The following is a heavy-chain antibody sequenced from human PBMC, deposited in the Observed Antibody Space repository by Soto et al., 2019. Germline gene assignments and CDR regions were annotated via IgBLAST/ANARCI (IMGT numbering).Heavy chain of an antibody. CDR2: ISGDGSST. V-gene: IGHV3-74*01. Sequence: EGQVVESGGGLVQPGGSLRLSCAASGFTFTDYWMHWVRQSPGKGLVWVSRISGDGSSTSYADSVKGRFTTSRDNAKNTLYLQMNSLRAEDTAVYYCAKSNNGMDVWGQGTTVTVSS. J-gene: IGHJ6*02. CDR1: GFTFTDYW. CDR3: AKSNNGMDV. D-gene: IGHD4-4*01.